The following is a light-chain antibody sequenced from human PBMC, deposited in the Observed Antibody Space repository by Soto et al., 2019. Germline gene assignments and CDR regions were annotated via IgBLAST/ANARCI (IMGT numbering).Light chain of an antibody. V-gene: IGLV2-23*03. Sequence: QSVLTQPASVSGSPGQSIPISCTETSSDVGSYNLVSWYQQHPGKAPKLMIFEGSKRPSGVSNRFSGSKSGNTASLTISGLQAEDEADYYCCSYAGSSNVFGTGTKVTVL. CDR1: SSDVGSYNL. J-gene: IGLJ1*01. CDR2: EGS. CDR3: CSYAGSSNV.